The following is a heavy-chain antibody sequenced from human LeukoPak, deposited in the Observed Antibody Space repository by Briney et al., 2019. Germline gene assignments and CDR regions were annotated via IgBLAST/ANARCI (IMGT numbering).Heavy chain of an antibody. CDR1: GGAISSSSYY. CDR2: IYYSERT. D-gene: IGHD3-22*01. Sequence: SETLSLTCSVSGGAISSSSYYWGWIRQPPGKGREWIGSIYYSERTYYNPSLKSRVTISVDTSKNQFSLKLSSVTAADTAVYYCATFDSSGFLWDYWGQGTLVTVSS. V-gene: IGHV4-39*07. CDR3: ATFDSSGFLWDY. J-gene: IGHJ4*02.